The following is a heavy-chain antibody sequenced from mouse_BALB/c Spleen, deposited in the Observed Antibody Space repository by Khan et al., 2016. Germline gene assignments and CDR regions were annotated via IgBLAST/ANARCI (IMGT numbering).Heavy chain of an antibody. CDR3: ARHYYYNFDY. Sequence: EVQLQESGPGLVKPSQSLSLTCTVTGYSITSDYAWNWIRQFPGNKLEWMGYISYSGSTSYNLSLKSRISITRDTSKNQFFLQLNSVTTEDTATYYCARHYYYNFDYWGQGTTLTVSS. CDR1: GYSITSDYA. J-gene: IGHJ2*01. D-gene: IGHD1-1*01. V-gene: IGHV3-2*02. CDR2: ISYSGST.